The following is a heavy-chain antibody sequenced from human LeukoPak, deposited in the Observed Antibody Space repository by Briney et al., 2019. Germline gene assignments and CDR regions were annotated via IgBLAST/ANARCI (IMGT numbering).Heavy chain of an antibody. D-gene: IGHD5-12*01. CDR2: ISGSGGST. V-gene: IGHV3-23*01. CDR1: GFTFSSYA. J-gene: IGHJ3*02. Sequence: PGGSLRLSCAASGFTFSSYAMSWVRQAPGKGLEWVSAISGSGGSTYYADSVKGRFTISRDNSKNTLYLQMNSLRAEDTAVYYCAKGGGGYSGYGDAFDIWGQGTMVTVSS. CDR3: AKGGGGYSGYGDAFDI.